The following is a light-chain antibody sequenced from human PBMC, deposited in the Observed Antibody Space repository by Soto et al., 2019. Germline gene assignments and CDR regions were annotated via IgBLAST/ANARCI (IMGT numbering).Light chain of an antibody. CDR3: QQRSNWPLYT. CDR2: DAS. Sequence: EIVLTQSPATLSLSPGERATLSCSASQSVSSYLAWYQQKPGQAPRLLIYDASNRATRIPARFSGSGSGTDFTHTIISLEPEEFAGYYCQQRSNWPLYTFGQGTKLEIK. V-gene: IGKV3-11*01. J-gene: IGKJ2*01. CDR1: QSVSSY.